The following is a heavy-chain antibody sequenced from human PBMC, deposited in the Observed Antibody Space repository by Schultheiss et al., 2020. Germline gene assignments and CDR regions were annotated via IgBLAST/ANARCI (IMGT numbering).Heavy chain of an antibody. CDR3: AKEMRYYDSSGYYFRDAFDI. V-gene: IGHV3-21*01. CDR1: GFTFSSYS. D-gene: IGHD3-22*01. Sequence: GGSLRLSCAASGFTFSSYSMNWVRQAPGKGLEWVSSISSSSSYIYYADSVKGRFTISRDNAKNSLYLQMNSLRAEDTAVYYCAKEMRYYDSSGYYFRDAFDIWGQGATVTVSS. CDR2: ISSSSSYI. J-gene: IGHJ3*02.